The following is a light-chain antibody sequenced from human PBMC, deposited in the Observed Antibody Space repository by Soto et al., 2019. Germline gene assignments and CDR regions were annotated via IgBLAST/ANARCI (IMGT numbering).Light chain of an antibody. J-gene: IGLJ2*01. CDR1: SSNIGSNY. CDR2: RSD. Sequence: QSVLTQPPSASGTPGQKFTVSCSGSSSNIGSNYVYWYQHLPGTAPKLLIYRSDQRPSWVPDRFSGSKSGTSASLAISGLRSEAEVDYYCVAWDGSLSGVVFGGGTKVTVL. CDR3: VAWDGSLSGVV. V-gene: IGLV1-47*01.